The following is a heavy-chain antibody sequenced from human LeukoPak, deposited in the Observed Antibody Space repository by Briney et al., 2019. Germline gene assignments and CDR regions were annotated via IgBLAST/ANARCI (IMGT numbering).Heavy chain of an antibody. Sequence: GGSLRLSCAASGFTFSSYSMNWVRQAPGKGLEWVSSISSSSSYIYYADSVKGRFTISRDNAKNSLYLQMNSLRAEDTAVYYCARESRGYYYMGVWGKGTTVTVSS. CDR3: ARESRGYYYMGV. J-gene: IGHJ6*03. CDR2: ISSSSSYI. D-gene: IGHD3-10*01. CDR1: GFTFSSYS. V-gene: IGHV3-21*01.